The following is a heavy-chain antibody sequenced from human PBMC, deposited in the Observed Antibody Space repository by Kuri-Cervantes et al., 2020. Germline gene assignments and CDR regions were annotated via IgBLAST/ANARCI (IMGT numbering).Heavy chain of an antibody. Sequence: ASVKVSCKASGGTFSSYDINWVRQATGQGLEWMGWMNPNSGNTGYAQKFQGRVTMTRNTSISTAYMELSSLRSEDTAVYYCARRAALGIAAAGYWGQGTLVTVSS. CDR3: ARRAALGIAAAGY. V-gene: IGHV1-8*02. D-gene: IGHD6-13*01. CDR1: GGTFSSYD. J-gene: IGHJ4*02. CDR2: MNPNSGNT.